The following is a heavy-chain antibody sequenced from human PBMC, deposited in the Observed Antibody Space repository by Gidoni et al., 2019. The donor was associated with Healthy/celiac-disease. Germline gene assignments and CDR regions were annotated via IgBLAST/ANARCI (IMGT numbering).Heavy chain of an antibody. CDR3: AREYDSLFDY. J-gene: IGHJ4*02. V-gene: IGHV3-33*01. D-gene: IGHD3-22*01. CDR1: GFTFSSYG. CDR2: IWYDGSNK. Sequence: QVQLVESGGGVVQPGRPLRLSCAASGFTFSSYGMHWVRQAPGKGLEWVAVIWYDGSNKYYADSVKGRFTISRDNSKNTLYLQMNSLRAEDTAVYYCAREYDSLFDYWGQGTLVTVSS.